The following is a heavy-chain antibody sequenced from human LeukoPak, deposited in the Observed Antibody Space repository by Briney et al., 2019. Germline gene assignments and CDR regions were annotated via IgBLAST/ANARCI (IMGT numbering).Heavy chain of an antibody. CDR1: GGSISSYY. CDR3: ARDLNCGSTSCYINY. J-gene: IGHJ4*02. Sequence: PSETLSLTCTVSGGSISSYYWSWIRQPAGKGLEWIGRIYTSGSTNYNPSLKSRVTMSVDTSKNQFSLKLSSVTAADTAVYYCARDLNCGSTSCYINYWGQGTLVTVSS. V-gene: IGHV4-4*07. D-gene: IGHD2-2*02. CDR2: IYTSGST.